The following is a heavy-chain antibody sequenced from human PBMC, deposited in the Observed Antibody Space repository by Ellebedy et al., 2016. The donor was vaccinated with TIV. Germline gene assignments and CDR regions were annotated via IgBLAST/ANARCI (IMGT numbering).Heavy chain of an antibody. CDR1: GFTFSSYW. Sequence: GESLKISXAASGFTFSSYWMHWVRQAPGKGLVWVSRINSDGSSTSYADSVKGRFTISRDNAKNSLYLQMNSLRAEDTAVYYCARDERFTAAAGNDYWGQGTLVTVSS. D-gene: IGHD6-13*01. V-gene: IGHV3-74*01. CDR3: ARDERFTAAAGNDY. CDR2: INSDGSST. J-gene: IGHJ4*02.